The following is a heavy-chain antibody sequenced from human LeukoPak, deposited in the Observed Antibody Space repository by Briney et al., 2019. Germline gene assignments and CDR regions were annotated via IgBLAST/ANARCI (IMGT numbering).Heavy chain of an antibody. Sequence: GSLRLSCAASGFTVNTNYMSWVRQPPGKGLEWIGSIYYSGSTYYNPSLKSRVTISVDTSKNQFSLKLSSVTAADTAVYYCARGRYSSTMKVSGTPEGYYFDYWGQGTLVTVSS. V-gene: IGHV4-39*07. CDR3: ARGRYSSTMKVSGTPEGYYFDY. CDR1: GFTVNTNY. CDR2: IYYSGST. J-gene: IGHJ4*02. D-gene: IGHD6-13*01.